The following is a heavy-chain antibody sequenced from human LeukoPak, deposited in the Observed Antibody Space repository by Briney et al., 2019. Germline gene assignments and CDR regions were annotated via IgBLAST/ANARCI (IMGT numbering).Heavy chain of an antibody. Sequence: GGSLRLSCAASGFTFSSYSMNWVRQAPGKGLEWVSSISSSSYIYYADSVKGRFTISRDNAKNSLYLQMNSLRAEDTAVYYCARDLSGWTFDYWGQGTLVTVSS. J-gene: IGHJ4*02. D-gene: IGHD6-19*01. V-gene: IGHV3-21*01. CDR2: ISSSSYI. CDR3: ARDLSGWTFDY. CDR1: GFTFSSYS.